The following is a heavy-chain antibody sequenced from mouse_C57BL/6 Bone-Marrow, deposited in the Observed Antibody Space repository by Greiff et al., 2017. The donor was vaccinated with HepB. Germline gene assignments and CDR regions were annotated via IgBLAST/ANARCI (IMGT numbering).Heavy chain of an antibody. CDR1: GYTFTDYY. J-gene: IGHJ4*01. D-gene: IGHD2-5*01. Sequence: VQLQQSGAELVKPGASVKISCKASGYTFTDYYINWVKQRPGQGLEWIGKSGPGSGSTYYNEKFKGKATLTADKSSSTAYMQLSSLTSEDSAVYFCARSNSNYPYYYAMDYWGQGTSVTVSS. V-gene: IGHV1-77*01. CDR2: SGPGSGST. CDR3: ARSNSNYPYYYAMDY.